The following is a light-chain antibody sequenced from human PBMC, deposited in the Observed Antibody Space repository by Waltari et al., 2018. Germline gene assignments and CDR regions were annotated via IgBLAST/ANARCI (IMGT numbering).Light chain of an antibody. CDR1: SRDVGGYNY. CDR2: DVS. V-gene: IGLV2-23*02. J-gene: IGLJ2*01. Sequence: QSALTQPASVSGSPGQSITISCTVTSRDVGGYNYVPWYQQHPGKAPKLMIYDVSKRPSGVSNRFSGSKSGNTASLTISGLQAEDEADYYCCSYAGSSTLVFGGGTKLTVL. CDR3: CSYAGSSTLV.